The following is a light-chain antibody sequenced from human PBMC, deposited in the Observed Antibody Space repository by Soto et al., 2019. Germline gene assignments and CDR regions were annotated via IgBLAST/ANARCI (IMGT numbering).Light chain of an antibody. V-gene: IGKV1-5*03. J-gene: IGKJ1*01. CDR2: EAA. CDR3: EQSNNYPWT. CDR1: QYIHNY. Sequence: DIQMTQSPSTLSASVGDRVTITCRASQYIHNYLAWYQQKPGEAPKLLIYEAANLESGVPSRFSGSGTGTEFTLTISSLQPDDFATYDCEQSNNYPWTFDQGIRVEI.